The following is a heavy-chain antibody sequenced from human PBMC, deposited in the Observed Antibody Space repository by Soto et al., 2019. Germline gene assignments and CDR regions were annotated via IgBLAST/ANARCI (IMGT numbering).Heavy chain of an antibody. D-gene: IGHD3-10*01. CDR1: GYTFTSYG. CDR3: ARSELWFGELSWFDP. V-gene: IGHV1-18*01. Sequence: ASVKVSCKASGYTFTSYGISWVRQAPGQGLEWMGWISTYNGNTNYVQKLQGRVTMTTDTSTSTAYVELRSLRSDDTAVYYCARSELWFGELSWFDPWGQGTLVTVS. CDR2: ISTYNGNT. J-gene: IGHJ5*02.